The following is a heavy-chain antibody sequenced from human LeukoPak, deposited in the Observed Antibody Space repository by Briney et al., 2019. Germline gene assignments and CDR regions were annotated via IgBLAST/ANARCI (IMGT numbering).Heavy chain of an antibody. Sequence: GGSLRLFCAASGFSFNTFGMHWARRAPGKGLEWVAVIWNDGSKKFYAVSVKGRFTISRDNSQNTLYLQMNRLRAEDTAVYYCGRDSLGGDYWGQGTLVTVSS. D-gene: IGHD3-16*01. V-gene: IGHV3-33*08. CDR2: IWNDGSKK. CDR1: GFSFNTFG. J-gene: IGHJ4*02. CDR3: GRDSLGGDY.